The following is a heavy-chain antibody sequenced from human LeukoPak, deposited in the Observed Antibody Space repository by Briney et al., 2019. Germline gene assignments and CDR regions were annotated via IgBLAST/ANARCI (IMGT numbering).Heavy chain of an antibody. D-gene: IGHD3-10*01. Sequence: ASVKVSCKASGYTSIGYYMHWVRQAPGQGLEWMGWINPNSGGTNYAQKFQGRVTMTRDTSISTAYMELSRLRSDDTAVYYCARIGEGFGFPARSYYYYYYMDVWGKGTTVTVSS. V-gene: IGHV1-2*02. J-gene: IGHJ6*03. CDR1: GYTSIGYY. CDR2: INPNSGGT. CDR3: ARIGEGFGFPARSYYYYYYMDV.